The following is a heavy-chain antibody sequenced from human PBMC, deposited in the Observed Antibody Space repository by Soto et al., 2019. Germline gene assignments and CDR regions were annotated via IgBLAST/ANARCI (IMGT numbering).Heavy chain of an antibody. V-gene: IGHV3-30-3*01. J-gene: IGHJ6*02. CDR2: ISYDGSNK. CDR1: GCPLRSYS. D-gene: IGHD2-15*01. CDR3: ARGGPVGYYAMDV. Sequence: GGAPKPSCATPGCPLRSYSIHRVRPAPGKGLEWVAVISYDGSNKYYADSVKGRFTISRDNSKNTLYLQMNSLRAEDTAVYSCARGGPVGYYAMDVWGQGTTVTVSS.